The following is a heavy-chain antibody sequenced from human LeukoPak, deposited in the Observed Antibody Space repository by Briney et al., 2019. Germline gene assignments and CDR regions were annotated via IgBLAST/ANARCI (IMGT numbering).Heavy chain of an antibody. J-gene: IGHJ1*01. V-gene: IGHV1-69*05. CDR1: GGIYRITA. Sequence: SVKVSCKVSGGIYRITAITWVRQAPGQGLEWMGGIIPMSTTANYAQKFQGRVTITRDDSTSTAYMEVSSLRSEDTALYYCATYGGNTAEYFQHWGQAPWSPSPQ. CDR3: ATYGGNTAEYFQH. CDR2: IIPMSTTA. D-gene: IGHD4-23*01.